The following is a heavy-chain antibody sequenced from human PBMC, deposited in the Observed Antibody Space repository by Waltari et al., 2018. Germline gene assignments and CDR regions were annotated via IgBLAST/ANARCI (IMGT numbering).Heavy chain of an antibody. CDR1: GFTFSSYS. CDR3: ARVRATQTGDAFDI. CDR2: ISSSSSYI. Sequence: EVQLVESGGGLVKPGGSLRLSCAASGFTFSSYSMTWVRQAPGKGLEWVSSISSSSSYIYYADSVKGRFTISRDNAKNSLYLQMNSLRAEDTAVYYCARVRATQTGDAFDIWGQGTMVTVSS. J-gene: IGHJ3*02. V-gene: IGHV3-21*01. D-gene: IGHD4-17*01.